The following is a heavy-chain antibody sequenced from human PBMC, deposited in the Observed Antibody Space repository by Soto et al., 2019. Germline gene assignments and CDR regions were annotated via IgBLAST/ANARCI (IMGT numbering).Heavy chain of an antibody. D-gene: IGHD3-10*01. CDR3: ARDLYYYGSGSPFDY. J-gene: IGHJ4*02. CDR1: GFTFGSYG. V-gene: IGHV3-33*01. Sequence: GGSLRLSCAASGFTFGSYGMHWVRQAPGKGLEWVAVIWYDGSNKYYADSVKGRFTISRDNSKNTLYLQMNSLRTEDTAVYYCARDLYYYGSGSPFDYWGQGTLVTVSS. CDR2: IWYDGSNK.